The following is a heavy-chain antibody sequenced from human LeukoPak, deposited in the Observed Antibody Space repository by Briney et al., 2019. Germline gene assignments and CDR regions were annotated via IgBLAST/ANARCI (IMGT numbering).Heavy chain of an antibody. CDR3: ARVRSSSWFDY. CDR1: GFTFSSSS. D-gene: IGHD6-13*01. CDR2: ISSDGTST. V-gene: IGHV3-74*01. J-gene: IGHJ4*02. Sequence: GGSLRLSCSASGFTFSSSSMHWVRRAPGKGLVWVSRISSDGTSTNYADSVKGRFIMSRDNAKDTLYLQMNSLRAEDTAVYFCARVRSSSWFDYWGQGTLVAVSS.